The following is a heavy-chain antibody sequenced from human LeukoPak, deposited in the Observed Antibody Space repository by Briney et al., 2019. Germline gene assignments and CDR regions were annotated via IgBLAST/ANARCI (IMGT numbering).Heavy chain of an antibody. CDR3: AKDRATNWSLDY. V-gene: IGHV3-30*02. D-gene: IGHD1-1*01. CDR2: IGYDGNTK. CDR1: GFTFRSDG. Sequence: GGSPRLSCAASGFTFRSDGMHWVRQAPGKGLEWVTFIGYDGNTKYYVDSVKGRFTISRDNSKNTLYLQMNSLRVEDTAVYYCAKDRATNWSLDYWGQGTLVIVSS. J-gene: IGHJ4*02.